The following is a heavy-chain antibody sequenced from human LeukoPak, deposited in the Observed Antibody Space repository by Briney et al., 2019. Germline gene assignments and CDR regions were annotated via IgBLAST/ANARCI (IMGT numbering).Heavy chain of an antibody. CDR1: GYTFTSNY. V-gene: IGHV1-46*01. CDR3: ARDLDGTTEYYFDY. CDR2: IYPRDGST. Sequence: ASVKVSCKASGYTFTSNYIHWVRQAPGQGLEWMGMIYPRDGSTSYAQKLQGRVTITADESTSTAYMELSSLRSEDTAVYYCARDLDGTTEYYFDYWGQGTLVTVSS. D-gene: IGHD4-17*01. J-gene: IGHJ4*02.